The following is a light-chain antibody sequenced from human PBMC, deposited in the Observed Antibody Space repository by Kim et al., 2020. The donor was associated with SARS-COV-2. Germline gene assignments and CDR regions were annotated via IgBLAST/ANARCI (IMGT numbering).Light chain of an antibody. CDR1: KLGDKY. Sequence: SYELTQPPSVYVSPGQTTSITCSGDKLGDKYVCWYQQRPGQSPVLVIYRDDKRPSGIPERFSGTNSGNTATLTISGTQAMDEADYYCQAWDSRTAVFGGGTQLTVL. CDR2: RDD. J-gene: IGLJ2*01. V-gene: IGLV3-1*01. CDR3: QAWDSRTAV.